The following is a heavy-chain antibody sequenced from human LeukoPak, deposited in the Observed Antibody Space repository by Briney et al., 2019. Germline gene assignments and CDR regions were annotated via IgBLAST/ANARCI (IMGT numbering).Heavy chain of an antibody. CDR1: GFTVSSNY. D-gene: IGHD2-21*01. CDR2: IYSGGST. V-gene: IGHV3-53*01. Sequence: GGSLRLSCAASGFTVSSNYMSWVRQAPGKGLEWVSVIYSGGSTYYADSVKGRFTISRDNSKNTLYLQMSSLRAEDTAVYYCAREILWQGGVDVWGQGTTVTVSS. CDR3: AREILWQGGVDV. J-gene: IGHJ6*02.